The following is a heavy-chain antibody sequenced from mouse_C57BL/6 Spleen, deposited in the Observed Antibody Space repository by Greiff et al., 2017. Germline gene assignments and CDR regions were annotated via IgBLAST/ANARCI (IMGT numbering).Heavy chain of an antibody. J-gene: IGHJ2*01. CDR1: GYTFTSYT. CDR2: INPSSGYT. Sequence: QVQLQQSGAELARPGASVKMSCKASGYTFTSYTMHWVKQWPGQGLAWIGYINPSSGYTKYNQKFKDKATLTADKSSSTAYMQLSSLTSEDSAVYYCAREDWGSSFCDYWGQGTTLTVSS. CDR3: AREDWGSSFCDY. D-gene: IGHD1-1*01. V-gene: IGHV1-4*01.